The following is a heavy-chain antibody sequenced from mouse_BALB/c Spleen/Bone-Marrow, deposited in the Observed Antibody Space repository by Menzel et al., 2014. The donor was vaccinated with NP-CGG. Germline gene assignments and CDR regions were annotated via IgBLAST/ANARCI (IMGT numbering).Heavy chain of an antibody. CDR2: ISYGGGST. CDR1: GFTFSDYY. J-gene: IGHJ3*01. CDR3: ARAYYRYALACFAY. Sequence: EVHLVESGGGLVQPGGSLKLSCATSGFTFSDYYMYWVRQTPEKRLEWVAYISYGGGSTYYPDTVKGRFTISRDNAKNTLYLQMSRLKSEDTAMYYCARAYYRYALACFAYWGQGTLVTVSA. D-gene: IGHD2-14*01. V-gene: IGHV5-12*02.